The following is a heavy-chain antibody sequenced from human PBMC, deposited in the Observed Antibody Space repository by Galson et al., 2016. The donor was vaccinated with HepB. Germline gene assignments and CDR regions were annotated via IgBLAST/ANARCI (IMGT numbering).Heavy chain of an antibody. D-gene: IGHD2-15*01. CDR3: ARVGYCSGVGCQGRDWFDP. CDR2: IRGDGSDK. Sequence: SLRLSCATSGFMFSDHWMTWVRQAPGKGLEWVASIRGDGSDKMDVGSVRGRFTISRDNAKTSIYLQMNSLRVDDTAVYYRARVGYCSGVGCQGRDWFDPWGQGTLVTVSS. J-gene: IGHJ5*02. CDR1: GFMFSDHW. V-gene: IGHV3-7*03.